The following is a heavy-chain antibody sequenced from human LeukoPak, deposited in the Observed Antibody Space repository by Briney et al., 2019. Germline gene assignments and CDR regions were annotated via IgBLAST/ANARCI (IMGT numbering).Heavy chain of an antibody. D-gene: IGHD2-8*02. CDR3: AREISGGHDYYYYMDV. V-gene: IGHV3-48*03. CDR2: ISSSGSTI. CDR1: GFTFSSYE. J-gene: IGHJ6*03. Sequence: PGGSLRLSCAASGFTFSSYEMNWVRQVPGKGLEWVSYISSSGSTIYYADSVKGRFTISRDNAKNSLYLQMNSLRAEDTAVYYCAREISGGHDYYYYMDVWGKGTTVTVSS.